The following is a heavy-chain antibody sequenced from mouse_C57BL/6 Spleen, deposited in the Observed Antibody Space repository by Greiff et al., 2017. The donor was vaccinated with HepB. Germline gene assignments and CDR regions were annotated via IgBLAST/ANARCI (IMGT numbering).Heavy chain of an antibody. CDR3: ARKGDGYPYAMDY. J-gene: IGHJ4*01. CDR2: INPGSGGT. V-gene: IGHV1-54*01. CDR1: GYAFTNYL. Sequence: VQLQQSGAELVRPGTSVKLSCKASGYAFTNYLIEWVKQRPGQGLEWIGVINPGSGGTNYNEKFKGKATLTADKSSSTAYMQLSSLTSEDSAVYFCARKGDGYPYAMDYWGQGTAVTVSS. D-gene: IGHD2-3*01.